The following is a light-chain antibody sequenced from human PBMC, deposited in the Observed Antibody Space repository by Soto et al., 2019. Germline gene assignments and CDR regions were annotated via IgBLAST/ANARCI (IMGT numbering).Light chain of an antibody. J-gene: IGLJ1*01. CDR3: GTWDSSLNAYV. Sequence: QSVLTQPPSVSAAPGQKVTISCSGSSSNIGNNYVSWYQQLPGTAPKLLIYENNKRPSGIPDRFSGSKSGTSATLGITGLQTGDDDDYYCGTWDSSLNAYVFGTGTKVTVL. CDR1: SSNIGNNY. CDR2: ENN. V-gene: IGLV1-51*02.